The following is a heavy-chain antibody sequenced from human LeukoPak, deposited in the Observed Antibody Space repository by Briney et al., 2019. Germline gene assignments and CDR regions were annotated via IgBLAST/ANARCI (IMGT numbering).Heavy chain of an antibody. Sequence: GGSLRLSCATSGFIFSDHYIDWVRQAPGKGLEWVSAIGGSIGSTFYTDSVKGRFTISRDNSKNTLYLQMNSLRAEDTAVYYCAKRPGSYFDYWGQGTLVTVSS. CDR1: GFIFSDHY. CDR3: AKRPGSYFDY. J-gene: IGHJ4*02. CDR2: IGGSIGST. D-gene: IGHD1-26*01. V-gene: IGHV3-23*01.